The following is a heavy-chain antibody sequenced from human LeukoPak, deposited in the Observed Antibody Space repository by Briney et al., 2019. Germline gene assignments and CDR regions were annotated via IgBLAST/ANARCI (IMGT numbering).Heavy chain of an antibody. Sequence: GASVKVSCKASGYTFTSYYMHWVRQAPGQGLEWMGIINPSGGSTSYAQKFQGRVTITADKSTSTAYMELSSLRSEDTAVYYCAIGDYGHDAFDIWGQGTMVTVSS. V-gene: IGHV1-46*01. CDR2: INPSGGST. CDR1: GYTFTSYY. D-gene: IGHD4-17*01. CDR3: AIGDYGHDAFDI. J-gene: IGHJ3*02.